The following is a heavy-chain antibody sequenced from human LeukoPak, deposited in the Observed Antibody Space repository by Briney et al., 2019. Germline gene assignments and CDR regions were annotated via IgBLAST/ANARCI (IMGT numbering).Heavy chain of an antibody. V-gene: IGHV3-73*01. CDR1: GFTFSDST. Sequence: GGSLRLSCAASGFTFSDSTVHWVRQASGKGLEWVGRIRGKPNNYATAYAASVKGRFTFSRDDSKNTAYLQMNSLRTEDTALYYSTRVKFSGYEIEYWGQGTLVTVSS. CDR3: TRVKFSGYEIEY. CDR2: IRGKPNNYAT. J-gene: IGHJ4*02. D-gene: IGHD5-12*01.